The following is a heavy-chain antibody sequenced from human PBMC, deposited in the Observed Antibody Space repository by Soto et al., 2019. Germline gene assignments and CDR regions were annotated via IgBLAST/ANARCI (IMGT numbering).Heavy chain of an antibody. V-gene: IGHV4-31*03. D-gene: IGHD6-19*01. CDR3: VRDLVQWKSVDV. Sequence: SETLSLTYTLSGSSIGMSGYYWRWIRPQPGKGLACIGYVDYCRSSYDTPSLKSRVTISVDTSKSQASLELSSVTAADTAVYYGVRDLVQWKSVDVWGRGSLV. J-gene: IGHJ2*01. CDR2: VDYCRSS. CDR1: GSSIGMSGYY.